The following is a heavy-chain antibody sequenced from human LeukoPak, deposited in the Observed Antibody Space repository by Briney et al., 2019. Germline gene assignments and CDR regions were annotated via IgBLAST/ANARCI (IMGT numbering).Heavy chain of an antibody. CDR3: ARSYYDSSGYDDAFDM. CDR1: GYTFTSYD. J-gene: IGHJ3*02. V-gene: IGHV1-8*01. Sequence: ASVKVSCKASGYTFTSYDINWVRQATGQGLEWMGWMNPNSGNTGYAQKFQGRVTMTRNTSISTAYMGLSSLRSEDTAVYYCARSYYDSSGYDDAFDMWGQGTMVTVSS. CDR2: MNPNSGNT. D-gene: IGHD3-22*01.